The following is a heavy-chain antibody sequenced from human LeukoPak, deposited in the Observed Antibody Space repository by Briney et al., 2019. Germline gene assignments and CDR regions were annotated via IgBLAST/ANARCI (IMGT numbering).Heavy chain of an antibody. D-gene: IGHD3-22*01. CDR2: IIPIFGTA. Sequence: GASVKVSCKASGGTFSSYAISWVRQAPGQGLEWMGRIIPIFGTANYAQKFQGRVTITTDESTSTAYMELSSLRSEDTAVYYCASPRGSYYYDSSGFDYWGQGTLATVSS. CDR1: GGTFSSYA. J-gene: IGHJ4*02. V-gene: IGHV1-69*05. CDR3: ASPRGSYYYDSSGFDY.